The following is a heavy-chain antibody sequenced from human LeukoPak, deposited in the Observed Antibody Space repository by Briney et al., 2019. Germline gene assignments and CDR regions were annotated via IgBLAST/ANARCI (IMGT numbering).Heavy chain of an antibody. CDR3: AKDRGVWAFDI. CDR1: GFTFSSYA. V-gene: IGHV3-30-3*01. Sequence: PGGSLRLSCAASGFTFSSYAMSRVRQAPGKALEWVAVISYDGSNKDYADSVKGRFTISRDNSKNTLDLQMNSLRAEDTAVYYCAKDRGVWAFDIWGQGTMVTVSS. J-gene: IGHJ3*02. D-gene: IGHD3-10*01. CDR2: ISYDGSNK.